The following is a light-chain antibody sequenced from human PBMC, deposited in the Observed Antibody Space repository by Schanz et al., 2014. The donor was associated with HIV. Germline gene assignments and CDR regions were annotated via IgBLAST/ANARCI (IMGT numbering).Light chain of an antibody. CDR1: SSDVGSYNR. CDR3: SSYAGTNNFWV. CDR2: EVS. J-gene: IGLJ3*02. V-gene: IGLV2-18*02. Sequence: QSALTQPPSVSGSPGQSVTISCTGTSSDVGSYNRVSWYQQPPGTAPKLMIYEVSNRPSGVPDRFSGSKSDNTASLTISGLQAEDEADYYCSSYAGTNNFWVFGGGTKLTVL.